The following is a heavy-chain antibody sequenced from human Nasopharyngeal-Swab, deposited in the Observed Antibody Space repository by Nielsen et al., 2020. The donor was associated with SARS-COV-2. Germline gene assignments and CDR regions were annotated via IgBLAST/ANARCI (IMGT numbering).Heavy chain of an antibody. D-gene: IGHD3-22*01. J-gene: IGHJ3*02. V-gene: IGHV4-31*02. CDR2: IYYRGST. Sequence: RQAPGKGLEWFGYIYYRGSTYYNPSIKSRVTISVDTSKNQFSLKLSSVTAADTAVYYCARATMIVVVIGAFDIWGQGTMVTVSS. CDR3: ARATMIVVVIGAFDI.